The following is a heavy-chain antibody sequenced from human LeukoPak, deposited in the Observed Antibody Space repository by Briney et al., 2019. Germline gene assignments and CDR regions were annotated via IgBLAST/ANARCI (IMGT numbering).Heavy chain of an antibody. D-gene: IGHD2-2*03. CDR1: GGTFSSYA. CDR2: IIPIFGTA. J-gene: IGHJ5*02. CDR3: ARVPVRMDIVVVPAALNWFDP. Sequence: SVKVSCKASGGTFSSYAISWVRQAPGQGLEWMGGIIPIFGTANYAQKFQGRVTITADESTSTAYMELSSLRSEDTAVYYCARVPVRMDIVVVPAALNWFDPWGQGTLVTVSS. V-gene: IGHV1-69*13.